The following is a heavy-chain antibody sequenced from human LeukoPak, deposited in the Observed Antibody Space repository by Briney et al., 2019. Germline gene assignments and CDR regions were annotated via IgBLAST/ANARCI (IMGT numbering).Heavy chain of an antibody. J-gene: IGHJ4*02. Sequence: ASVKVSCKASGYTFTSYGISWVRQAPGQGREWMGWISAYNGNTNYAQKLQGGLTTTTDTSTSTAYMELRSLTSDDTAVYYCAKDRLGLAPTFDYWGQRTLVTVSS. CDR2: ISAYNGNT. D-gene: IGHD3-16*01. V-gene: IGHV1-18*01. CDR1: GYTFTSYG. CDR3: AKDRLGLAPTFDY.